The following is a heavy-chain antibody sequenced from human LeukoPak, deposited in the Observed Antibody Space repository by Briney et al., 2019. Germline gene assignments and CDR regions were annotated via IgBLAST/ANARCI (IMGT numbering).Heavy chain of an antibody. D-gene: IGHD3-10*02. V-gene: IGHV3-48*04. CDR2: ISSSGSTI. Sequence: GGSLRLSCRASGITFSTYWMSWVRQAPGKGLEWVSYISSSGSTIYYADSVKGRFTISRDNAKNSLYLQVNSLRAEDTAVHYCAELGITMIGGVWGKGTTVTISS. CDR1: GITFSTYW. J-gene: IGHJ6*04. CDR3: AELGITMIGGV.